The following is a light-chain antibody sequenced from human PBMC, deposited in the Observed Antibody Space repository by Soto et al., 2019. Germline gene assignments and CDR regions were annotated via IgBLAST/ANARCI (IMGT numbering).Light chain of an antibody. J-gene: IGLJ1*01. CDR3: NSYTSSTAYV. Sequence: QSALTQPPSASGSPGQSVTISCTGTSSDVGGYNYVSWYQHHPGKAPKLMIYEVSKRPSGVPDRFSGSKSGSAASLTVSGLQAEDEADYYCNSYTSSTAYVFGTGTKVTVL. CDR2: EVS. CDR1: SSDVGGYNY. V-gene: IGLV2-8*01.